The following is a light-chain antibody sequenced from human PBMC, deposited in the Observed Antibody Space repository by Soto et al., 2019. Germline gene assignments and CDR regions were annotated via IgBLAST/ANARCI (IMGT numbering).Light chain of an antibody. CDR1: SSDVGSYNL. CDR3: CSYAGSGSDV. CDR2: EVS. J-gene: IGLJ1*01. V-gene: IGLV2-23*02. Sequence: QSALTQPASVSGSPGQSITISCTGTSSDVGSYNLVSWYQQHPGKAPKLMIYEVSKRPSGVSNRFSGSKSGNTASLTISGLQADDEADYYCCSYAGSGSDVFGAGTKLTVL.